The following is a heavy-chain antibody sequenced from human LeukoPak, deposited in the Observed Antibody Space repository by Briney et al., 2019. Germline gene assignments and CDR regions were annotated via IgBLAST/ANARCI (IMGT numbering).Heavy chain of an antibody. Sequence: PGRSLRLSCSASGFTFSSYAMHWVRQAPGKGLEYVSAISSNGGSTYYADSVKGRFTISRDNSKNTLYLQMSSLRADDTAVYYCVKVAIGGWYDFDYWGQGTLVTVSS. CDR3: VKVAIGGWYDFDY. V-gene: IGHV3-64D*06. CDR2: ISSNGGST. D-gene: IGHD6-19*01. CDR1: GFTFSSYA. J-gene: IGHJ4*02.